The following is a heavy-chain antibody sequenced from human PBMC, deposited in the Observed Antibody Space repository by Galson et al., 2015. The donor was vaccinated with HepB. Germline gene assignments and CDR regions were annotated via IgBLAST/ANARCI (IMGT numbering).Heavy chain of an antibody. CDR2: YVPILDVA. J-gene: IGHJ6*04. D-gene: IGHD2-8*01. Sequence: SVKVSCKASGGTFTTYDINWVRQAPGQGLEWMGRYVPILDVANYAPNFQGRVTITADKSTTTVYLEVHSLRSDDTAVYYCAKNTVYDYYFCAMDVWGKGTTVTVSS. CDR3: AKNTVYDYYFCAMDV. CDR1: GGTFTTYD. V-gene: IGHV1-69*04.